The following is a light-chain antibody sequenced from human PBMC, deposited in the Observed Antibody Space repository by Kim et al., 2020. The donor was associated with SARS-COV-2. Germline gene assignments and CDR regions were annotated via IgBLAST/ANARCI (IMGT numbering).Light chain of an antibody. Sequence: SYELTQPSSVSVSPGQTARITCSGDVLAKKYARWFQQKPGQAPVLVIYKDNERPSGIPERFSGSSSGTTVTLTISGAQVEDEADYYCYSSVYYNWV. CDR1: VLAKKY. V-gene: IGLV3-27*01. CDR2: KDN. CDR3: YSSVYYNWV. J-gene: IGLJ3*02.